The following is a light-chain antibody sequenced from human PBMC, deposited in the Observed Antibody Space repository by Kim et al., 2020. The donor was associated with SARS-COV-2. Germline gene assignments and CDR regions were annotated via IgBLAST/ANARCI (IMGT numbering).Light chain of an antibody. Sequence: ESILTQSPGTLSLFPGERATLSCRASQNIGNTLAWYQQKRGQAPRLLIYDASKRASGIPARFNGSGSGTDFTLTIGSLEPEDFAVYYCQQRNNWPLAFGQGTKVDTK. V-gene: IGKV3-11*01. J-gene: IGKJ1*01. CDR2: DAS. CDR1: QNIGNT. CDR3: QQRNNWPLA.